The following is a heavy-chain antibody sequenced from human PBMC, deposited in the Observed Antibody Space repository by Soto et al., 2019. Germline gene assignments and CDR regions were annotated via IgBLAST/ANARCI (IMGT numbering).Heavy chain of an antibody. Sequence: QVQLQQWGAGLLKPSETLSLTCAVYGGSFSGYYWSWIRQPPGKGLEWIGEINHSGSTNYNPSLXXXXXXXXXXXXXXXXXXXXXXXXXXXXXXXXXXXXXXXXXXXXXXXXXYFDYWGQGTLVTVSS. J-gene: IGHJ4*02. V-gene: IGHV4-34*01. CDR3: XXXXXXXXXXXXXXXXXYFDY. CDR1: GGSFSGYY. CDR2: INHSGST.